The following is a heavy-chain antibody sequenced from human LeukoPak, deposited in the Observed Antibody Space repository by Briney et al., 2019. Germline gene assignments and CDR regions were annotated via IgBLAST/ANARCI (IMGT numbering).Heavy chain of an antibody. CDR3: AREVAGGAARYFDY. J-gene: IGHJ4*02. Sequence: GGSLRLSCAGSGFTFSDYYMSWIRQAPGKGLEWVSYIRGSGSTIYYADSVKGRFTISRDNAKNSLYLQMNSLRAEDTAVYYCAREVAGGAARYFDYWGQGTLVTVSS. CDR2: IRGSGSTI. V-gene: IGHV3-11*01. CDR1: GFTFSDYY. D-gene: IGHD6-6*01.